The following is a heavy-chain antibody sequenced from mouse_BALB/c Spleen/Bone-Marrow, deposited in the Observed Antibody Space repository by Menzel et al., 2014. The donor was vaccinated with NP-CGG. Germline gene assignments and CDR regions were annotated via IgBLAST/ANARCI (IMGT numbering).Heavy chain of an antibody. CDR2: IAPGSGST. Sequence: DLVKPGASVKLSRKASGYTFTSYWINWIKQRPGQGLEWIGRIAPGSGSTYYDEMFKGKATLTVDTSSSTAYIQLSSLSSEDSAVYFCARGYGNSGWFAYWGQGTLVTVSA. D-gene: IGHD2-10*02. J-gene: IGHJ3*01. V-gene: IGHV1S41*01. CDR3: ARGYGNSGWFAY. CDR1: GYTFTSYW.